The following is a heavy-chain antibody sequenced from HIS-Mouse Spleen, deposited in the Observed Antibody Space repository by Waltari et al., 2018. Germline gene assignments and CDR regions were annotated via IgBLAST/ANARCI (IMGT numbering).Heavy chain of an antibody. J-gene: IGHJ3*02. V-gene: IGHV4-34*01. CDR1: GGSFSGYY. CDR3: ARGWLTGDAFDI. Sequence: QVQLQQWGAGLLKPSETLSLTCAVYGGSFSGYYWSWIRQPPGKGLEWIGEINHSGSTNYNPSLKSRVTISVDTSKNQFSLKLSSVTAADTAVYYCARGWLTGDAFDIWGQGTMVTVSS. CDR2: INHSGST. D-gene: IGHD7-27*01.